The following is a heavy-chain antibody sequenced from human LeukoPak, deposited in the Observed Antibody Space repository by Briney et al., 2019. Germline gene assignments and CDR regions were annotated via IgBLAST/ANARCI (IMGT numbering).Heavy chain of an antibody. J-gene: IGHJ5*02. CDR3: AIGGTTPRMGWFDP. CDR2: ISGSGGST. D-gene: IGHD4-17*01. Sequence: GRSLRLSCAAAGFTFSSNGMSWVRQARGKGMEWVTAISGSGGSTYYADSVKGRFTISRDNSKNTLYLQMNSLRAEDKAVYYCAIGGTTPRMGWFDPWGQGTLVTVSS. CDR1: GFTFSSNG. V-gene: IGHV3-23*01.